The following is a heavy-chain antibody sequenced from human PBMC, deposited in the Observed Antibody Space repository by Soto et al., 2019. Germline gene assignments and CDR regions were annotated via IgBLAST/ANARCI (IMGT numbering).Heavy chain of an antibody. D-gene: IGHD3-16*01. CDR1: GGSISSYY. CDR3: ARVRVGGAEPHFVDY. V-gene: IGHV4-59*01. CDR2: IYYSGST. Sequence: QVQLQESGPGLVKPSETLSLTCTVSGGSISSYYWSWIRQPPGKGLEWIGYIYYSGSTNYNPSLKSRVTISVDTSKNQFSLKLSSVTAADTAVYYCARVRVGGAEPHFVDYWGQGTLVTVSS. J-gene: IGHJ4*02.